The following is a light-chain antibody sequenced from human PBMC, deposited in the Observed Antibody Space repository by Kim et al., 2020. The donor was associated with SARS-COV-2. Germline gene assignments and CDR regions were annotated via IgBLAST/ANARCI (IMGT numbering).Light chain of an antibody. CDR1: QSVNSGY. CDR2: DTS. J-gene: IGKJ1*01. V-gene: IGKV3-20*01. Sequence: PGERATLSCRASQSVNSGYLAWYQQKPGQSPRLLIYDTSSRATGIPDRFSGSGSGTDFTLTISRLEPEDFALYYCQQYGSSPRTFGQGTK. CDR3: QQYGSSPRT.